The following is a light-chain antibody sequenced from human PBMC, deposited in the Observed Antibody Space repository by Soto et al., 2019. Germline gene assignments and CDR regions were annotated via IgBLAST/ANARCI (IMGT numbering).Light chain of an antibody. J-gene: IGLJ3*02. CDR3: CSYAGNRIFV. CDR1: SSNVGGYNF. CDR2: DVS. Sequence: QSALTQPRSVSGSPGQSVTISCTGTSSNVGGYNFVSWYQQHPGKAPKLMVYDVSKRPSGVPDRFSGSKSGNTASLTISGLQAEDEGDYHCCSYAGNRIFVFGGGTQLTVL. V-gene: IGLV2-11*01.